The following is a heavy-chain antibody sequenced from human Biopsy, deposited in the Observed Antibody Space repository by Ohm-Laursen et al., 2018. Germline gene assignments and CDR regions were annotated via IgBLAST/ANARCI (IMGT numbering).Heavy chain of an antibody. D-gene: IGHD6-19*01. CDR2: TRNNGKTYTK. J-gene: IGHJ6*02. Sequence: SLRLSCTATGISFSRSAMNWVRQAPGKGLEWVGRTRNNGKTYTKEYAASVKGRFTISRDDSKNSLYLQMNSLKTEDTAVYFCARDVGSSGWYYYGMDVWGQGTTVTVSS. V-gene: IGHV3-72*01. CDR1: GISFSRSA. CDR3: ARDVGSSGWYYYGMDV.